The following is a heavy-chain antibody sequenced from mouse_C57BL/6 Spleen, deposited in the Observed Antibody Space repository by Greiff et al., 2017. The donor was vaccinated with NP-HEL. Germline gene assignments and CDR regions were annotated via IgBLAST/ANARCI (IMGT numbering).Heavy chain of an antibody. CDR3: ARVLYYYAMDY. Sequence: EVHLVESEGGLVQPGSSMKLSCTASGFTFSDYYMAWVRQVPEKGLEWVANINYDGSSTYYLDSLKSRFIISRDNAKNILYLQMSSLKSEDTATYYCARVLYYYAMDYWGQGTSVTVSS. V-gene: IGHV5-16*01. CDR1: GFTFSDYY. CDR2: INYDGSST. D-gene: IGHD2-3*01. J-gene: IGHJ4*01.